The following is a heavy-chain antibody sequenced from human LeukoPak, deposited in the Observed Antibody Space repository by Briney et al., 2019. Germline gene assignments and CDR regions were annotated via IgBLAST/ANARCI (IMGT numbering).Heavy chain of an antibody. CDR3: ARDRDSSGYYGY. J-gene: IGHJ4*02. D-gene: IGHD3-22*01. CDR2: IIPIFGTA. V-gene: IGHV1-69*13. Sequence: ASVKVSCKASGGTFSSYAISWVRQAPGQGLEWMGGIIPIFGTANYAQKFQGRVTITADESTRTAYMELSSLRSEDTAVYYCARDRDSSGYYGYWGQGTLVTVSS. CDR1: GGTFSSYA.